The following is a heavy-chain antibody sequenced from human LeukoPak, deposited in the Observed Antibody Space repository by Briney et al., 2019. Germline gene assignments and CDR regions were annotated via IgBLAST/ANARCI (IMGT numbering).Heavy chain of an antibody. CDR3: ARFSHYDYVWGSNVVEDDGFDI. D-gene: IGHD3-16*01. Sequence: GGSLRLSCAASGFTFSSNWMSWVRQAPGKGLEWVANIKQDGSEKYYVDSVKGRFTISRDNAKNSLYLQMNSLRAEDTAAYYCARFSHYDYVWGSNVVEDDGFDIWGQGTMVTVSS. V-gene: IGHV3-7*01. J-gene: IGHJ3*02. CDR2: IKQDGSEK. CDR1: GFTFSSNW.